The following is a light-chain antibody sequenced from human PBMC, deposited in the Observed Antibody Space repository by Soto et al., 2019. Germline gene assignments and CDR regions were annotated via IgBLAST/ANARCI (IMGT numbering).Light chain of an antibody. Sequence: EIVLTQSPGTLSLSPGERATLSCRASQSVSSNYLAWYRQTPGQAPRLLISGASSRATGIPDRFSGSGSGTNFTLTISRLEPEDFAVYYCQLYDSSSLFSFGPATKVEVK. CDR1: QSVSSNY. CDR2: GAS. J-gene: IGKJ3*01. V-gene: IGKV3-20*01. CDR3: QLYDSSSLFS.